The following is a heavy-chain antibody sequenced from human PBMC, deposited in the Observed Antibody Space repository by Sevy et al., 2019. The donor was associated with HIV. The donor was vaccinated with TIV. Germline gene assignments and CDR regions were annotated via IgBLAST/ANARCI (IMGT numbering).Heavy chain of an antibody. D-gene: IGHD3-10*01. CDR1: GFNVGDYV. CDR3: TRAMYYHDSGSYYGMDV. V-gene: IGHV3-49*03. Sequence: GGSLRLSCRASGFNVGDYVMNWFRQAPGKGLDWVGFIRSKAYGETREYAASVKGRVTISREDSKGMAYLQMHRLKTEDTGRYYCTRAMYYHDSGSYYGMDVWGQGTTVTVSS. J-gene: IGHJ6*02. CDR2: IRSKAYGETR.